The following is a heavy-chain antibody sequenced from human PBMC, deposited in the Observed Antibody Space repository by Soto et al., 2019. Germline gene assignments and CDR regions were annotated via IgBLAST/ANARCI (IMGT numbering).Heavy chain of an antibody. CDR3: ARENYYDTSGLDY. V-gene: IGHV3-33*01. D-gene: IGHD3-22*01. Sequence: TGGALRLSFAASGFTFTSYGMHWVRQAPGKGLEWVAGIWYDGNSKYYEDSVKGRFTISRDNSKNTLYLEMNSLRGDDTAVYYCARENYYDTSGLDYWGQGTLVTVSS. CDR1: GFTFTSYG. CDR2: IWYDGNSK. J-gene: IGHJ4*02.